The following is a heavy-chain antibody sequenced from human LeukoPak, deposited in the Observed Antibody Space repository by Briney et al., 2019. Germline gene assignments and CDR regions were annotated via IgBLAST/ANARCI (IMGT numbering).Heavy chain of an antibody. J-gene: IGHJ5*02. CDR1: GYTFTGYY. CDR2: ISAYNGNT. D-gene: IGHD3-3*01. Sequence: ASVKVSGKASGYTFTGYYMHWVRQAPGQGLEWMGWISAYNGNTNYAQKLQGRVTMTTDTSTSTAYMELRSLRSDDTAVYYCARVDGSGPRFDPWGQGTLVTVSS. V-gene: IGHV1-18*04. CDR3: ARVDGSGPRFDP.